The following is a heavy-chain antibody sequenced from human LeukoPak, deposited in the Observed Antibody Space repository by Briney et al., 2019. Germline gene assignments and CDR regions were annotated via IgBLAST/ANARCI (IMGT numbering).Heavy chain of an antibody. CDR2: INPNSGGT. CDR1: GYTFTGYY. Sequence: ASVKVSCKASGYTFTGYYMHWVRQAPGQGLEWMGWINPNSGGTNYAQKFQGRVTMTRDTSISTAYMELSRLRSDDTAVYYCARERYYDFWSGYHGPPFKGYYYMDVWGKGTTVTVSS. V-gene: IGHV1-2*02. J-gene: IGHJ6*03. CDR3: ARERYYDFWSGYHGPPFKGYYYMDV. D-gene: IGHD3-3*01.